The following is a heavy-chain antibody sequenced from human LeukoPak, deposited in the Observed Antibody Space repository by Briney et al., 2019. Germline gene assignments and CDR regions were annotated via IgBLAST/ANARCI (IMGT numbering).Heavy chain of an antibody. CDR1: GFTFSSYG. V-gene: IGHV3-23*01. CDR2: ISGSGGNT. J-gene: IGHJ4*02. Sequence: GGSLRLSYAASGFTFSSYGMSWVRQAPGKGLEWVSSISGSGGNTYYADSVKGRFTISRDNSKNTLFLHVNSLRAEDTAVYYCAKALGGYHFDYWGQGTLVTVSS. CDR3: AKALGGYHFDY. D-gene: IGHD3-16*01.